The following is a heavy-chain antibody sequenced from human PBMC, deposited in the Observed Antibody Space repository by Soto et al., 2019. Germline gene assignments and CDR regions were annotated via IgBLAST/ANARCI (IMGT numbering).Heavy chain of an antibody. D-gene: IGHD6-13*01. CDR3: ARILPIEAAGAPYWFDP. CDR1: GFTFNDAY. Sequence: PGGSLRLSCTASGFTFNDAYMTWVRQAPGKGLEWVGRIKSKSAGGTIDYAAYVKGRFTISRDDSEQTLYLQMNSLRAEDTAVYSCARILPIEAAGAPYWFDPWGQGTLVTVSS. CDR2: IKSKSAGGTI. J-gene: IGHJ5*02. V-gene: IGHV3-15*01.